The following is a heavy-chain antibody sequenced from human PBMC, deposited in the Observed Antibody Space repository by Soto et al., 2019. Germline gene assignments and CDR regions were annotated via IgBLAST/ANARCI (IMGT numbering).Heavy chain of an antibody. J-gene: IGHJ4*02. V-gene: IGHV4-59*01. Sequence: PSETLSLTCTVSGGSISNYYWNWIRQSPGKGLEWIGYIFYSGSTNYNPSLKNRVAISIDTSENQFSLKMSSVTAADTAVYFCARSYDFWRGYFNFWGQGTLVTVSS. D-gene: IGHD3-3*01. CDR2: IFYSGST. CDR3: ARSYDFWRGYFNF. CDR1: GGSISNYY.